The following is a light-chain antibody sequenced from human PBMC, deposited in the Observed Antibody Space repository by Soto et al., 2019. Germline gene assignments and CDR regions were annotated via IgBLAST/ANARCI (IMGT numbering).Light chain of an antibody. CDR1: QRISRW. J-gene: IGKJ1*01. CDR2: DVS. CDR3: QQYNSYPWT. V-gene: IGKV1-5*01. Sequence: DIQMTQSPSTLSASVGDRVTITCRASQRISRWLAWYQQKPGKAPKILIYDVSRLESGVPSRFSGSESGTEFTLTISSLQPDDFATYYCQQYNSYPWTFGQGTKVEIK.